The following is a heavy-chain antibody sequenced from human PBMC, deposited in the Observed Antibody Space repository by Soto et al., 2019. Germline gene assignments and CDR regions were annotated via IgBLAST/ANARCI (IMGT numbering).Heavy chain of an antibody. J-gene: IGHJ4*02. D-gene: IGHD3-22*01. CDR2: INSDGSST. CDR1: GFTFSSYW. Sequence: LRLSCAASGFTFSSYWMHWVRQAPGKGLVWVSRINSDGSSTSYADSVKGRFTISRDNAKNTLYLQMNSLRAEDTAVYYCARGAYDSSGKTFDYWGQGTLVTVSS. V-gene: IGHV3-74*01. CDR3: ARGAYDSSGKTFDY.